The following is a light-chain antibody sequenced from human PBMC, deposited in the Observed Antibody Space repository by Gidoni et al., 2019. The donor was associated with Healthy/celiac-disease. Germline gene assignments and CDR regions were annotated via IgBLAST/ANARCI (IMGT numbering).Light chain of an antibody. CDR1: QSVSSK. V-gene: IGKV3-15*01. J-gene: IGKJ2*01. Sequence: EIVMTQSPATLSVSPGDRATLSCRSSQSVSSKLAWYQQKPGQAPRLLIYGASTRATGIPARFSSSGAGKEFTLTISSLQYEDFADYCCQQYNNWPYTFGQGTKLEIK. CDR2: GAS. CDR3: QQYNNWPYT.